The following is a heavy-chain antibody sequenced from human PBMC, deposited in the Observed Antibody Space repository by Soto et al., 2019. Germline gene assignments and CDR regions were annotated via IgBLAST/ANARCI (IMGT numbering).Heavy chain of an antibody. D-gene: IGHD2-21*02. CDR2: MSGSGGGT. Sequence: EVQLLESGGGLVQPGGSLRLSCAATGFTFYSYAMSWVRQAPGKGLEWVSAMSGSGGGTRYADSVQGRFTISRDNSKNTLYLQMNSLRVEDTAVYYCATHLPLAWPVTICDNWGQGTLVTVSS. J-gene: IGHJ4*02. V-gene: IGHV3-23*01. CDR1: GFTFYSYA. CDR3: ATHLPLAWPVTICDN.